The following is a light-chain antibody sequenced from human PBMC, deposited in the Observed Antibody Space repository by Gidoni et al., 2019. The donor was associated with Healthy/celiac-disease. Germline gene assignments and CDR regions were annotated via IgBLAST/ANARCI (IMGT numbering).Light chain of an antibody. CDR2: GAS. J-gene: IGKJ1*01. CDR1: QGVTGSY. Sequence: EIVLTQSPGTLSLSPGERATLSCGASQGVTGSYVAWYPQKAGPAPRLLIYGASIRAPGIPDRFSGSGSGTDFPLTISRLEPEAFAVYHCQQYGSSPTWTFGQGTKVEIK. CDR3: QQYGSSPTWT. V-gene: IGKV3-20*01.